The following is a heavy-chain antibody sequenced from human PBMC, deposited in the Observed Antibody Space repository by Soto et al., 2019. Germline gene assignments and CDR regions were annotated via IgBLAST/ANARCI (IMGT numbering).Heavy chain of an antibody. J-gene: IGHJ1*01. D-gene: IGHD3-22*01. CDR3: ARAVDYYDSSGYYTHEYFQH. Sequence: ASVKVSCKASGYTFTSYGISWVRQAPGQGLEWMGWISAYNGNTNYAQKIQGRVTMTTDTSTSTAYMELRSLRSDDTAVYYCARAVDYYDSSGYYTHEYFQHWGQGTLVIVSS. CDR2: ISAYNGNT. V-gene: IGHV1-18*01. CDR1: GYTFTSYG.